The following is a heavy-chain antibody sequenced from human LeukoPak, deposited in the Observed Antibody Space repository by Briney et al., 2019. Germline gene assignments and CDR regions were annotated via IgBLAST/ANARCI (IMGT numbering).Heavy chain of an antibody. V-gene: IGHV3-48*03. Sequence: AGGSLRLSCRASGFQFSAYGLNWVRQSPGKGLQWISYISSTGTIIYYGDSVEGRFTISRDNARNSLAPQMHSLRPEDTAVYYCARDDYGDFVFDYWGQGTLVTVSS. CDR1: GFQFSAYG. D-gene: IGHD4-17*01. CDR3: ARDDYGDFVFDY. CDR2: ISSTGTII. J-gene: IGHJ4*02.